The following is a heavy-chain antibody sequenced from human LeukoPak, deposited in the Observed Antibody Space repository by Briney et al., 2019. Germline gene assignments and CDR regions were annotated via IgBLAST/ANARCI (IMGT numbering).Heavy chain of an antibody. CDR2: IWYDGRTK. J-gene: IGHJ4*02. CDR1: GFIFSNYG. Sequence: GGSLRLSCEVSGFIFSNYGMHWVRQAPGKGLEWVALIWYDGRTKFHADSVKGRFTISRDNSANTLYLQMSSLRVEDTAVYYCAREWGRIAVAGGPGYWGQGALVTVST. D-gene: IGHD6-19*01. V-gene: IGHV3-33*01. CDR3: AREWGRIAVAGGPGY.